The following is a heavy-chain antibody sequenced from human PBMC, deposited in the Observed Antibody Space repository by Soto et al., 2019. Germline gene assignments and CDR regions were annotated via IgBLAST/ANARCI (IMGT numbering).Heavy chain of an antibody. V-gene: IGHV4-34*01. D-gene: IGHD2-15*01. J-gene: IGHJ5*02. Sequence: SETLSLTCAVYGGSFSGYYWSWIRQPPGKGLEWIGEINHSGSTNYNPSLKSRVTISVDTSKNQFSLKLSSVTAADTAVYYCARGQRVVVVAATTNTTNNWFDPWGQGTLVTVSS. CDR2: INHSGST. CDR1: GGSFSGYY. CDR3: ARGQRVVVVAATTNTTNNWFDP.